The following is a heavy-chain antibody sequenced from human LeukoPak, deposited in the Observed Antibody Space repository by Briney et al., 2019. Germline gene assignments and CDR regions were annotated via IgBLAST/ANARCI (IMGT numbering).Heavy chain of an antibody. Sequence: SETLSLTCTVSGGSISSGGYYWSWIRQHPGKGLEWIGYIYYSGSTYYNPSLKSRVTISVDTSKNQFSLKLSSVTAADTAVYYCASCGPYYYDSSGYHAEYFQNWGQGTLVTVSS. J-gene: IGHJ1*01. CDR2: IYYSGST. V-gene: IGHV4-31*03. CDR1: GGSISSGGYY. CDR3: ASCGPYYYDSSGYHAEYFQN. D-gene: IGHD3-22*01.